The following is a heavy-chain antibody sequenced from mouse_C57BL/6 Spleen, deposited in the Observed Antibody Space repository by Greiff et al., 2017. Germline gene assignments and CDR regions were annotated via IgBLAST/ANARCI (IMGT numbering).Heavy chain of an antibody. CDR2: IRNKANGYTT. J-gene: IGHJ4*01. D-gene: IGHD3-2*02. CDR3: ASLRLDYAMDY. CDR1: GFTFTDYY. Sequence: EVQLVESGGGLVQPGGSLSLSCAASGFTFTDYYMSWVRQPPGKALEWLGFIRNKANGYTTEYSASVKGRFTISRDNSQSILYLQMNALRAEDSATYYCASLRLDYAMDYWGQGTSVTVSS. V-gene: IGHV7-3*01.